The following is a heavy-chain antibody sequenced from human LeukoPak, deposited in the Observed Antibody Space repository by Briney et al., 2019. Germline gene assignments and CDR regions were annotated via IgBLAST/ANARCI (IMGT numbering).Heavy chain of an antibody. CDR1: GFTFSSDA. Sequence: GGSLRLSCAASGFTFSSDAMSWVRQAPGKGLEWVSAISGSGGSTYYADSVKGRFTISRDNSKNTLYLQMNSLRAEDTAVYYCARSGGWYRDYFDYWGQGTLVTVSS. D-gene: IGHD6-19*01. CDR2: ISGSGGST. CDR3: ARSGGWYRDYFDY. J-gene: IGHJ4*02. V-gene: IGHV3-23*01.